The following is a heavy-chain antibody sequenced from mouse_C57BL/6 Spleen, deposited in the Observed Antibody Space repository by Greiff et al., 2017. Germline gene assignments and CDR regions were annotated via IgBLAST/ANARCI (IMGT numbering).Heavy chain of an antibody. CDR1: GYTFTSYW. CDR3: AIERVYDGYYGPWFAY. V-gene: IGHV1-74*01. CDR2: IHPSDSDT. Sequence: QVHVKQPGAELVKPGASVKVSCKASGYTFTSYWMHWVKQRPGQGLEWIGRIHPSDSDTNYNQKFKGKATLTVDKSSSTAYMQLSSLTSEDSSVYYCAIERVYDGYYGPWFAYWGQGTLVTVSA. J-gene: IGHJ3*01. D-gene: IGHD2-3*01.